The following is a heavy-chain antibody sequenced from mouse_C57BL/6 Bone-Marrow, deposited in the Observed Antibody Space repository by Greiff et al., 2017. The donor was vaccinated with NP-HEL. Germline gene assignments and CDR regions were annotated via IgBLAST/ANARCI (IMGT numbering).Heavy chain of an antibody. Sequence: VQLKQSGPVLVKPGASVKMSCKASGYTFTDYYMNWVKQSHGKSLEWIGVINPYNGGTSYNQKFKGKATLTVDKSSSTAYMELNSLTSENSAVDYCARSWDGGDYWGQGTTLTVSS. CDR1: GYTFTDYY. D-gene: IGHD4-1*01. CDR2: INPYNGGT. V-gene: IGHV1-19*01. CDR3: ARSWDGGDY. J-gene: IGHJ2*01.